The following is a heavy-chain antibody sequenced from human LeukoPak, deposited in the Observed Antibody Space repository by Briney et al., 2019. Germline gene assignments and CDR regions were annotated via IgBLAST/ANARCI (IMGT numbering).Heavy chain of an antibody. J-gene: IGHJ4*02. CDR2: ISSSGGTI. D-gene: IGHD3-22*01. CDR1: GFTFSTYE. CDR3: AKDGGYYYDSSGSLFDY. Sequence: GGSLRLSCAASGFTFSTYEMNWVRQAPGKGLEWVSYISSSGGTIHYSDSVKGRFTISRDNAKNSLYLQMNSLRAEDTALYYCAKDGGYYYDSSGSLFDYWGQGTLVTVSS. V-gene: IGHV3-48*03.